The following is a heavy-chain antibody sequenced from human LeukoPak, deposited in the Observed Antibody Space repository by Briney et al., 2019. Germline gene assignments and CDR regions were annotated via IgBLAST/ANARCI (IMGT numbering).Heavy chain of an antibody. D-gene: IGHD3-9*01. CDR3: AKSPREYNPSTGYYPFDY. CDR1: GFTFSNYA. CDR2: IRGSGDST. J-gene: IGHJ4*02. V-gene: IGHV3-23*01. Sequence: PGGSLRLSCAASGFTFSNYAMGWVRQAPGKGLEWVSAIRGSGDSTYYADSVKGRFTISRDNSENALYLQMNSLRAEDTAIYYCAKSPREYNPSTGYYPFDYWGQGTLVTVSS.